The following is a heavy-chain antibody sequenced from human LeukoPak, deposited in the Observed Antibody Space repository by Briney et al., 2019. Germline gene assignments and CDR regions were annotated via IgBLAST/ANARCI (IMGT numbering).Heavy chain of an antibody. Sequence: PSETLSLTCAVYGGSFSGYYWSWIRQPPGKGLEWIGEINHSGSTNYNPSLKSRVTISVDTSKNQFSLKLSSVTAADTAVYYCARPLIRRWPYNYYGSSHPGYDYWGQGTLVTVSS. CDR2: INHSGST. J-gene: IGHJ4*02. V-gene: IGHV4-34*01. CDR1: GGSFSGYY. D-gene: IGHD3-10*01. CDR3: ARPLIRRWPYNYYGSSHPGYDY.